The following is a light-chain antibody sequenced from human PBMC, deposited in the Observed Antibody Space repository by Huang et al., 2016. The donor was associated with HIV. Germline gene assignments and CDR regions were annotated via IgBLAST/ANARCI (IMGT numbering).Light chain of an antibody. CDR3: MQGLQTPWT. CDR2: LGS. V-gene: IGKV2-28*01. Sequence: DIVMTQSPLSLPVTPGEPASMSCRSSQSLLESDGYNYLDWYQQKPGQSPHRLIYLGSNRASGVPDRFSGSGSGTVFTLKISRVEAEDVGVYYCMQGLQTPWTFGQGTKVEIK. J-gene: IGKJ1*01. CDR1: QSLLESDGYNY.